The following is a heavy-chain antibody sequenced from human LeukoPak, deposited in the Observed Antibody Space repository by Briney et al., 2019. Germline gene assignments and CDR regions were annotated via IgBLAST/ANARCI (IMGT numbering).Heavy chain of an antibody. CDR1: GGSISSYY. CDR3: ARHYYDSSGYYYSYFDY. Sequence: PSETLSLTCTVSGGSISSYYWSWIRQPPGKGLEWIGYIYYSGSTNYNPSLKSRVTISVDTSKNQFSLKLSSVTAADTAVYYCARHYYDSSGYYYSYFDYWGQGTLVTVSS. V-gene: IGHV4-59*08. J-gene: IGHJ4*02. CDR2: IYYSGST. D-gene: IGHD3-22*01.